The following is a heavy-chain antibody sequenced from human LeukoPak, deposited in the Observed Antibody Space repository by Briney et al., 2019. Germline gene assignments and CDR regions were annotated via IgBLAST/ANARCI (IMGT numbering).Heavy chain of an antibody. J-gene: IGHJ4*02. Sequence: GGSLRLSCAASGFTVSSNYMSWVRQAPGKGLEWVSVIYSGGSTYYADSVKGRFTISRDNAKNSLYLQMNSLRAEDTAVYYCARDEVATLFDYWGQGTLVTVSS. V-gene: IGHV3-66*01. D-gene: IGHD5-12*01. CDR1: GFTVSSNY. CDR3: ARDEVATLFDY. CDR2: IYSGGST.